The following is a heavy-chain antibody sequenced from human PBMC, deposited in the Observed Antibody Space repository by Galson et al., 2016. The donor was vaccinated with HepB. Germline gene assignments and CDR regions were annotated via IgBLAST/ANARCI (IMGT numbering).Heavy chain of an antibody. D-gene: IGHD2-21*02. CDR2: IVPMFGAT. CDR1: GGTFSTDG. Sequence: SVKVSCKASGGTFSTDGLSWVRQAPGQGLEWMGGIVPMFGATNYAQKFQDRVTITADESTNTAYMELSSLRSEDTAIYYCAREGCAGDCPKWFDPWGQGTLVTVS. V-gene: IGHV1-69*13. J-gene: IGHJ5*01. CDR3: AREGCAGDCPKWFDP.